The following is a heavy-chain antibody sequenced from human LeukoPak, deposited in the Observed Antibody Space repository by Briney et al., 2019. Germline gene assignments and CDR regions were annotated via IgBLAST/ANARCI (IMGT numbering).Heavy chain of an antibody. J-gene: IGHJ6*02. CDR3: AKVLGRGYDYYYGMDV. V-gene: IGHV3-30*04. CDR1: GFTFNSFA. D-gene: IGHD7-27*01. CDR2: ISFDGTKK. Sequence: GGSLRLSCAASGFTFNSFAMYWVRQAPGGGLDWVATISFDGTKKHFADSVKGRFTVCRVNSKHTLYLHMNSLRTEDTAVYYCAKVLGRGYDYYYGMDVWGQGTTVTVSS.